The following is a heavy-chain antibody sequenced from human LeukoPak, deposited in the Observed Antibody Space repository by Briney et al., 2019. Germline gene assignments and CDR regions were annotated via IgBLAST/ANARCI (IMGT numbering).Heavy chain of an antibody. J-gene: IGHJ4*02. CDR2: IYYSGST. CDR1: GGSISSYY. CDR3: ATMDSGWFDN. D-gene: IGHD6-19*01. V-gene: IGHV4-59*08. Sequence: SETLSLTCTVSGGSISSYYWSWIRQPPGKGLEWIGYIYYSGSTNYNPSLKSRVTISIDTSKTQFSLKLSSVTAADTAVYYCATMDSGWFDNWGQGILVTVSS.